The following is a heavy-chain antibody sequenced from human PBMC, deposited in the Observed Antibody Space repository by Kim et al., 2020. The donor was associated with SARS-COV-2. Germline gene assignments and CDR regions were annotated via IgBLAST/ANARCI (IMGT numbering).Heavy chain of an antibody. V-gene: IGHV4-34*01. CDR2: INHSGST. CDR3: ARCKRVINSGYDHYYYYYGMDV. J-gene: IGHJ6*02. D-gene: IGHD5-12*01. Sequence: SETLSLTCAVYGGSFSGYYWSWIRQPPGKGLEWIGEINHSGSTNYNPSLKSRVTISVDTSKNQFSLKLSSVTAADTAVYYCARCKRVINSGYDHYYYYYGMDVWGQGTTVTVSS. CDR1: GGSFSGYY.